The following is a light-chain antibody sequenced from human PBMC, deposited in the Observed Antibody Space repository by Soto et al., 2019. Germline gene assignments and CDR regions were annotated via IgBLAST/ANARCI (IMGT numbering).Light chain of an antibody. CDR3: SSYTSSTSQV. J-gene: IGLJ1*01. V-gene: IGLV2-14*03. CDR1: SSDVGGYNY. Sequence: QSALTQPASVSGSPGQSITISCTGTSSDVGGYNYVSWYQHHPGKAPKLMMYDVSDRPSGVSNRFSGSKSGNTASLTISGRQADDEGDYYCSSYTSSTSQVVGTGTKVTVL. CDR2: DVS.